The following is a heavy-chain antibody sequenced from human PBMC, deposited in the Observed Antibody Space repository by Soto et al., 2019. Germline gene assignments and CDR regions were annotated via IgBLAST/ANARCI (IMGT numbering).Heavy chain of an antibody. CDR3: ARARIAVAGRSGAFDI. V-gene: IGHV3-33*01. Sequence: QVQLVESGGGVVQPGRSLRLSCAASGFTFSSYGMHWVRQAPGKGLEWVAVIWYDGSNKDYADSVKGRFTISRDNSNNTLYMQMNSLRAEDTALYYCARARIAVAGRSGAFDIWGQGTMVTVSS. J-gene: IGHJ3*02. CDR1: GFTFSSYG. D-gene: IGHD6-19*01. CDR2: IWYDGSNK.